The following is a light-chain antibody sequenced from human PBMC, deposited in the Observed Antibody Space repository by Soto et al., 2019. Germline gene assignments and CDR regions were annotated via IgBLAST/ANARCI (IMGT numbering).Light chain of an antibody. Sequence: EILMTQSPATLSVSPGERATLSCRASQSVSHNLAWYQQKPGQAPRLLFYGASTRATGIPARFSGSGSGTDFTLTISSLQSEDFAVYYCQQSNNRPSTFGQGTKLEIK. CDR2: GAS. CDR1: QSVSHN. V-gene: IGKV3-15*01. J-gene: IGKJ2*01. CDR3: QQSNNRPST.